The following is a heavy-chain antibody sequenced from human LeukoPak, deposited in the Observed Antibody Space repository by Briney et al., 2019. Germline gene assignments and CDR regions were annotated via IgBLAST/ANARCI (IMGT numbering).Heavy chain of an antibody. J-gene: IGHJ5*02. CDR3: ARHRRDGYNYPGFDP. Sequence: PSETLSLTCTVSGGSISSSSYYWGWIRQPRGKGPEWIGSIYYSGSTYYNPSLKSRVTISVDTSKNQFSLKLSSVTAADTDVYYCARHRRDGYNYPGFDPWGQGTLVTVSS. D-gene: IGHD5-24*01. CDR1: GGSISSSSYY. V-gene: IGHV4-39*01. CDR2: IYYSGST.